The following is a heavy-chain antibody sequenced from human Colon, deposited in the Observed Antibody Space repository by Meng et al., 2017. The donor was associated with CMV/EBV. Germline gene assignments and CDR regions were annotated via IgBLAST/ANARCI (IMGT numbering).Heavy chain of an antibody. V-gene: IGHV3-23*01. CDR1: GFTFNDFD. CDR3: AKGAAFHDFWSGFAD. J-gene: IGHJ4*02. D-gene: IGHD3-3*01. Sequence: GGSLRLSCSASGFTFNDFDMTWIRQAPGKGLEWVSSISGSGLSTYYTDAVRGRFTISRDGSRNTLYLQINSLRADDSAVYYCAKGAAFHDFWSGFADWSQGTVVTVSS. CDR2: ISGSGLST.